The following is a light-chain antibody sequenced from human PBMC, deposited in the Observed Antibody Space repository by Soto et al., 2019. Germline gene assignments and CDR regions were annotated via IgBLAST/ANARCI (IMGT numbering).Light chain of an antibody. CDR1: QSVADSY. Sequence: EVVLTQSPGTLSLSPGERATLSCRASQSVADSYLAWYQQKPGRAPRLLFYAATRRATGIPDRFSGSGSGTDFTLTISTLEPEDFAVYYCQQYGSSPLISFGQGTRLEIK. CDR2: AAT. CDR3: QQYGSSPLIS. V-gene: IGKV3-20*01. J-gene: IGKJ5*01.